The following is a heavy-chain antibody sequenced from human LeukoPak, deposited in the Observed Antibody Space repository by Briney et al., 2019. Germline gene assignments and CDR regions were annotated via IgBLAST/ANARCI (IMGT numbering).Heavy chain of an antibody. V-gene: IGHV4-4*09. Sequence: SETLSLTCTVSGGSISSYYWSWIRQPPGKGLEWIGHIYTSGSTNYNPSLKSRVTISVDTSKNQFFLKLSSVTAADTAVYYCARVGYSYGYGDYYYYMDVWGKGTTVTVSS. CDR1: GGSISSYY. CDR2: IYTSGST. D-gene: IGHD5-18*01. CDR3: ARVGYSYGYGDYYYYMDV. J-gene: IGHJ6*03.